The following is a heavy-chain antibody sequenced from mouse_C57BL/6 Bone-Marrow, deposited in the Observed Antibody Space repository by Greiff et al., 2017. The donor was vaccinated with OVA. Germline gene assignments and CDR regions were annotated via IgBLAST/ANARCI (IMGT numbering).Heavy chain of an antibody. CDR3: ARLGFDY. J-gene: IGHJ2*01. Sequence: DVHLVESGGGLVKPGGSLKLSCAASGFTFSDYGMHWVRQAPEKGLEWVAYISSGSSTIYYADTVKGRFTISRDNAKNTLFLQMTSLRAEDTAMYYCARLGFDYWGQGTTLTVSS. CDR2: ISSGSSTI. CDR1: GFTFSDYG. V-gene: IGHV5-17*01. D-gene: IGHD4-1*01.